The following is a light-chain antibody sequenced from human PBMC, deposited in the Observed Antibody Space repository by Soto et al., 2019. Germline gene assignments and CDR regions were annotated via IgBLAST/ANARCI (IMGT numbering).Light chain of an antibody. Sequence: DIVMTQSPDSLAVSLGERATINCKSSQSVLYSSNNKNYLAWYQQKPGQPHKLLIYWASTREFGVPDRFSGSGSGTDFTLTISSLQAEDVAVYYCQQYYSTPPTFGQGTRLEIK. CDR3: QQYYSTPPT. CDR2: WAS. V-gene: IGKV4-1*01. J-gene: IGKJ5*01. CDR1: QSVLYSSNNKNY.